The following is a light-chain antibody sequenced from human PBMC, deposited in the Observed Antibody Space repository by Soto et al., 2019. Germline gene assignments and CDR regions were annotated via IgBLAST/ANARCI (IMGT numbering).Light chain of an antibody. Sequence: QSVLTQSPSVSGAPGQRVTISCTGGSSNIGAGYPVHWYQQLPGTAPKLLIFANTNRTSGVPDRFSASKSGTSASLAITGLQAENEADYFCQSYDSRLSVIFGGGTKLTVL. CDR3: QSYDSRLSVI. CDR2: ANT. J-gene: IGLJ2*01. V-gene: IGLV1-40*01. CDR1: SSNIGAGYP.